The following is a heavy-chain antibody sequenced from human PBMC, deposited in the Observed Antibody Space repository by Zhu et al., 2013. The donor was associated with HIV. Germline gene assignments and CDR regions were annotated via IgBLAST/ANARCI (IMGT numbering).Heavy chain of an antibody. J-gene: IGHJ6*02. CDR3: ARVKSSSSGREYYYYGMDV. D-gene: IGHD1-26*01. Sequence: QVQLVQSGAEVKKPGSSVKVSCKASGGTFSSYAISWVRQAPGQGLEWMGGIIPIFGTANYAQKFQGRVTITADKSTSTAYMELSSLRSDDTAVYYCARVKSSSSGREYYYYGMDVWGQGTTVTVSS. V-gene: IGHV1-69*06. CDR1: GGTFSSYA. CDR2: IIPIFGTA.